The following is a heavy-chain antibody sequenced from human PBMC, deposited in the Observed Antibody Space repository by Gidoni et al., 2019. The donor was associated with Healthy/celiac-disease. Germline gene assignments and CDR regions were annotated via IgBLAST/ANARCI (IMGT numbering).Heavy chain of an antibody. CDR2: ISSSSSYT. J-gene: IGHJ4*02. V-gene: IGHV3-11*06. CDR1: GFTFSDYY. Sequence: QVQLVESGGGLVKPGGSLRLSCAASGFTFSDYYMSWIRQAPGKGLEWVSYISSSSSYTNYADSVKGRFTISRDNAKNSLYLQMNSLRAEDTAVYYCARDRPDYYDSSEIDYWGQGTLVTVSS. D-gene: IGHD3-22*01. CDR3: ARDRPDYYDSSEIDY.